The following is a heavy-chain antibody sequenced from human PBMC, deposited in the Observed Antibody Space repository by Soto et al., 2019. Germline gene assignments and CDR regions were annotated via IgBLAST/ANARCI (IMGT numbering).Heavy chain of an antibody. CDR2: IKPKTDGGTT. V-gene: IGHV3-15*01. D-gene: IGHD3-10*01. Sequence: GGSLRLSCAASGFTFSKTYMNWVRQAPGKGLEWVGRIKPKTDGGTTDYAAPVEGRFTISRDDSKNTLYLQMNSLKTDNPAVYYYSTVRTYWGQGTLVTVSS. J-gene: IGHJ4*02. CDR1: GFTFSKTY. CDR3: STVRTY.